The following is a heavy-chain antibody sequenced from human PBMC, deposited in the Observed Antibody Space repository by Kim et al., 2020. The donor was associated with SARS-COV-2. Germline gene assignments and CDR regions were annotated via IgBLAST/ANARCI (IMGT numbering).Heavy chain of an antibody. CDR1: CGSISSSSYY. D-gene: IGHD3-22*01. Sequence: SETLSLTCTVSCGSISSSSYYWGWIRQPPGKGLGWIGSIYYSGSTYYNPSLKSRVIISVDTFKNQFSLKLSSVTAADTAVYYYARRGEIVVVMSYAFDIWGQGTMVTVSS. J-gene: IGHJ3*02. V-gene: IGHV4-39*01. CDR2: IYYSGST. CDR3: ARRGEIVVVMSYAFDI.